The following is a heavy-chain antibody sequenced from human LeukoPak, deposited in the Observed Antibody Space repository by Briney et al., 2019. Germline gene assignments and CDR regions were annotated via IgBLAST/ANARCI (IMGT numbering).Heavy chain of an antibody. CDR1: GGSFSGCY. CDR3: ARGSGFGDYYYYYMDV. D-gene: IGHD3-10*01. J-gene: IGHJ6*03. Sequence: PSETLSLTCAVYGGSFSGCYWSWIRQPPGKGLEWIGEINHSGSTNCNPSLKSRVTISFDTSKNQFSLNLTSVTAADTAVYYCARGSGFGDYYYYYMDVWGQGTLVTVSS. V-gene: IGHV4-34*01. CDR2: INHSGST.